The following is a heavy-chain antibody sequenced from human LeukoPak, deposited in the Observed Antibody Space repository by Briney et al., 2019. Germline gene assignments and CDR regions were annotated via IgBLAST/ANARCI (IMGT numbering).Heavy chain of an antibody. CDR2: ISGSGGST. V-gene: IGHV3-23*01. CDR1: GFTFSSYA. D-gene: IGHD3-3*01. Sequence: GGSLRRYCAASGFTFSSYAMSWVRQAPGKGLEWVSAISGSGGSTYYADSVKGRFTISRDNSKNTLYPQMNSLRAEDTAVYYCAKEGGYYTDYFDYWGQGTLVTVSS. J-gene: IGHJ4*02. CDR3: AKEGGYYTDYFDY.